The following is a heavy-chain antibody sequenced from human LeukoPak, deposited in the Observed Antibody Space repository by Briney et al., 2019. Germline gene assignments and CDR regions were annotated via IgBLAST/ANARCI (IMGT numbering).Heavy chain of an antibody. Sequence: GGSLRLSCAASGFTFSSYGMHWVRQAPGKGLEWVAVIWYDGSNKYYADPVKGRFTISRDNSKNTLYLQMNSLRAEDTAVYYCVKDYDFWSGYSDYWGQGTLVTVSS. CDR3: VKDYDFWSGYSDY. CDR1: GFTFSSYG. D-gene: IGHD3-3*01. J-gene: IGHJ4*02. CDR2: IWYDGSNK. V-gene: IGHV3-33*06.